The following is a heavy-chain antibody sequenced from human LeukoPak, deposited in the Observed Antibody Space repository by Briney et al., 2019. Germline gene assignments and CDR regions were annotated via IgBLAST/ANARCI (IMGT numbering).Heavy chain of an antibody. V-gene: IGHV5-51*01. CDR2: IYPGDSDT. D-gene: IGHD3-3*01. CDR1: GYSFTSYW. J-gene: IGHJ4*02. CDR3: AGTSYDFRSGYLY. Sequence: GASLKISCKGSGYSFTSYWIGWVRQMPGKGLEWMGIIYPGDSDTRYSPSSQGQVTISADKTISTAYLQWSSLKASDTAVYYCAGTSYDFRSGYLYWGQGTLVTVSS.